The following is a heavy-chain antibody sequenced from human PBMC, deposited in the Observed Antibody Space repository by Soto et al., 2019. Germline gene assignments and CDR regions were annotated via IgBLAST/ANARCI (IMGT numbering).Heavy chain of an antibody. CDR3: ARGLTRKASWFDP. J-gene: IGHJ5*02. CDR2: INGSSTTI. V-gene: IGHV3-11*01. CDR1: GFTFSDYY. Sequence: QVQLVESGGGLVKPGGSLRLSCSASGFTFSDYYMTWVRQAPGKGLEWVSYINGSSTTIYYADSVKGRFTISRDNAKNSLYLQMNSLRVEDTAIYYCARGLTRKASWFDPWGQGTLVTVSS.